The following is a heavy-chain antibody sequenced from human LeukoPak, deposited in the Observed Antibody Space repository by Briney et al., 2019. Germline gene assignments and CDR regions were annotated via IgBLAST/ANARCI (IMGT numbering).Heavy chain of an antibody. V-gene: IGHV3-21*01. J-gene: IGHJ6*02. D-gene: IGHD1-26*01. Sequence: GGSLRLSCAASGFTFSSYSMNWVRQAPGKGLEWVSSISSSSSYIYYADSVKGRFTISRDNAKNSLYLQMTSLRAEDTAVYYCARPQFTWSSNYYYYGMDVWGRGTTVTVSS. CDR3: ARPQFTWSSNYYYYGMDV. CDR1: GFTFSSYS. CDR2: ISSSSSYI.